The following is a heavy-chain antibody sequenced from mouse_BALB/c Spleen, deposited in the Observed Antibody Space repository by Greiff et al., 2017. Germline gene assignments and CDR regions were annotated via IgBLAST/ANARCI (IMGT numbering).Heavy chain of an antibody. CDR1: GFTFSSYA. V-gene: IGHV5-6-5*01. CDR3: ARGYDYGRVFDY. J-gene: IGHJ2*01. D-gene: IGHD2-4*01. Sequence: DVMLVESGGGLVKPGGSLKLSCAASGFTFSSYAMSWVRQTPEKRLEWVASISSGGSTYYPDSVKGRFTISRDNARNILYLQMSSLRSEDTAMYYCARGYDYGRVFDYWGQGTTLTVSS. CDR2: ISSGGST.